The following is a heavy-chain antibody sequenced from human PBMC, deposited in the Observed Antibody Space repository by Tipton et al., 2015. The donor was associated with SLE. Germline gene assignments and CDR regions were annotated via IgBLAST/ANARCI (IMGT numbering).Heavy chain of an antibody. CDR1: GFTFGIYA. CDR3: AKRDTAMVYYYYYGMDV. J-gene: IGHJ6*02. D-gene: IGHD5-18*01. V-gene: IGHV3-23*01. CDR2: ISGSGGST. Sequence: GSLRLSCAASGFTFGIYAMSWVRQAPGKGLEWISAISGSGGSTYYADSVKGRFTISRDNSKNTLYLQMNSLRAEDTAVYYCAKRDTAMVYYYYYGMDVWGQGTTVTVSS.